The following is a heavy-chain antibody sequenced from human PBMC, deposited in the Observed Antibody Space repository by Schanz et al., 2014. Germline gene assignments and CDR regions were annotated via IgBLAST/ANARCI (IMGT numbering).Heavy chain of an antibody. J-gene: IGHJ4*02. Sequence: EVQLVESGGGLVQPGGSLRLSCAASGFTFTNYWMTWVRQAPGKGLVWVSRTSNDGSFTTFADSVKGRFTISRDNSKNTLYLQMNSLRAEDTAVYYCAKDCPSDYGDHCFDFWGQGTLVTVSS. CDR2: TSNDGSFT. V-gene: IGHV3-74*01. CDR3: AKDCPSDYGDHCFDF. CDR1: GFTFTNYW. D-gene: IGHD4-17*01.